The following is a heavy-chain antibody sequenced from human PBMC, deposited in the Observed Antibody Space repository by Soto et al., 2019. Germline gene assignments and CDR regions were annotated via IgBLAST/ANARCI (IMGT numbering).Heavy chain of an antibody. V-gene: IGHV3-66*01. Sequence: EVQLVESGGGLVQPGGSLRLSCAASGFTVSSIYMTWVRQAPGKGLEWVSVIHSGGSTYYADSVKGRFTISKDNSKNTVYLQMNSLRAEDTAVYYCASYLACKFDNWGQGTLVTVSS. CDR3: ASYLACKFDN. J-gene: IGHJ4*02. CDR2: IHSGGST. D-gene: IGHD3-10*01. CDR1: GFTVSSIY.